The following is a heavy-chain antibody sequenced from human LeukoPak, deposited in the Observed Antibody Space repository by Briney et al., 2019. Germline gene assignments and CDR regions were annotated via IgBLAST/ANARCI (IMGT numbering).Heavy chain of an antibody. D-gene: IGHD5-18*01. CDR2: IYYTGST. V-gene: IGHV4-61*01. Sequence: SSETLSLTCSVSGGSVSSSSYYWSWIRQPPGKGLEWIGYIYYTGSTNYNPSLKSRVTISVDTPKNQFSLKLSSVTAADTAVYYCAASGYSYGLPDYWGQGTLVTVSS. CDR3: AASGYSYGLPDY. J-gene: IGHJ4*02. CDR1: GGSVSSSSYY.